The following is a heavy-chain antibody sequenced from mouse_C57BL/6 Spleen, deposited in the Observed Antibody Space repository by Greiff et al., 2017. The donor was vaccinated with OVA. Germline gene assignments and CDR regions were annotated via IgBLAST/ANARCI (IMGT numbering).Heavy chain of an antibody. D-gene: IGHD1-1*01. CDR2: IDPSDSYT. J-gene: IGHJ2*01. Sequence: VQLQQSGAELVMPGASVKLSCKASGYTFTSYWMHWVKQRPGQGLEWIGEIDPSDSYTNYNQKFKGKSTLTVDKSSSTAYMQLSSLTSEDSAVYYCARNYGSSRYFDYWGQGTTLTVSS. CDR3: ARNYGSSRYFDY. CDR1: GYTFTSYW. V-gene: IGHV1-69*01.